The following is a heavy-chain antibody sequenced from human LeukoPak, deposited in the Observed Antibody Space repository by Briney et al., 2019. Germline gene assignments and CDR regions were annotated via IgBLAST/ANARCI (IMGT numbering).Heavy chain of an antibody. CDR2: IKSNVLGGTT. V-gene: IGHV3-15*01. J-gene: IGHJ4*02. CDR3: TTHGCTGGTCHIY. D-gene: IGHD2-15*01. CDR1: GFTFTNAW. Sequence: GGSLRLSCAASGFTFTNAWMSWVRQAPGKGLEWVGRIKSNVLGGTTDYAAPVKGRFGISRDDSKNSLYLQMNSLKTEDTAIYYSTTHGCTGGTCHIYWGQGTLVTVSS.